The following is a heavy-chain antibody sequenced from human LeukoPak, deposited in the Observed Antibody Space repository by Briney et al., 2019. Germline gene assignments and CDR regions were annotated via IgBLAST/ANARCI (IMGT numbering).Heavy chain of an antibody. CDR3: TREASSGWVPSYFDY. CDR2: IRSKAYGGTT. J-gene: IGHJ4*02. D-gene: IGHD6-19*01. Sequence: GVLRLSCTASGFTFGDYAMSWVRQAPGKGLEWVGFIRSKAYGGTTEYAASVKGRFTISRDDSKSIAYLQMNSLKTEDTAVYYCTREASSGWVPSYFDYWGQGTLVSVSS. V-gene: IGHV3-49*04. CDR1: GFTFGDYA.